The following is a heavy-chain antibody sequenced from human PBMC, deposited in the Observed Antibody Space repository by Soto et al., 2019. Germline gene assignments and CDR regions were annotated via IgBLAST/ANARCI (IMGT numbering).Heavy chain of an antibody. CDR3: TTEIMITFGGVIVNDYFDY. Sequence: EVQLVESGGGLVQPGGSLRLSCAASGFTFSNAWMSWVRQAPGKGLEWVGRIKSKTDGGTTDYAAPVKGRFTISRDDSKNTLYLQMNSLKTEDTAVYYCTTEIMITFGGVIVNDYFDYWGQGTLVTVSS. J-gene: IGHJ4*02. D-gene: IGHD3-16*02. V-gene: IGHV3-15*01. CDR2: IKSKTDGGTT. CDR1: GFTFSNAW.